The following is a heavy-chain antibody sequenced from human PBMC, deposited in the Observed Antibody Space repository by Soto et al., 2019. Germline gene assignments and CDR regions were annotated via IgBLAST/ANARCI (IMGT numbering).Heavy chain of an antibody. CDR3: ARGAGVPAATQDAFDI. CDR2: INPNRGGT. Sequence: VASVKVSCKASGYTFTGYYMHWVRQAPGQGLEWMGWINPNRGGTNYAQKFQGRVTMTRDTSISTAYMERSRLRSDDTAVYYCARGAGVPAATQDAFDIWGRGTMVTVAS. D-gene: IGHD2-2*01. CDR1: GYTFTGYY. J-gene: IGHJ3*02. V-gene: IGHV1-2*02.